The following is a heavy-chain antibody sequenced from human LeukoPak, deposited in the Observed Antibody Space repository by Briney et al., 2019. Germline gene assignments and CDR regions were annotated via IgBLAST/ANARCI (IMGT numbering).Heavy chain of an antibody. J-gene: IGHJ3*02. V-gene: IGHV1-2*02. CDR3: AREGSSGQDWYAFDI. D-gene: IGHD5-12*01. CDR2: MYFNSGAT. Sequence: ASVRVSCKTSGFMFTGYYVQWVRQAPGQGPEWVGWMYFNSGATRFAQKFQGRVTMTRDTSISTAYMEFSSLRSDDTAMYYCAREGSSGQDWYAFDIWGQGTMLTVSS. CDR1: GFMFTGYY.